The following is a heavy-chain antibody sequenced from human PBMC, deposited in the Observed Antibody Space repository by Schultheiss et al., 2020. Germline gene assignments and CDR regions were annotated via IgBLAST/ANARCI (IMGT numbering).Heavy chain of an antibody. V-gene: IGHV3-15*07. CDR1: GFTFSNAW. Sequence: GGSLRLSCAASGFTFSNAWMNWVRQAPGKGLEWVGRIKSKTDGGTTDYAAPVKGRFTISRDDSKNTLYLQMNSLKTEDTAVYYCTTEGVGVTIFGVVILYYFDYGGQGTLVTVSS. CDR2: IKSKTDGGTT. D-gene: IGHD3-3*01. J-gene: IGHJ4*02. CDR3: TTEGVGVTIFGVVILYYFDY.